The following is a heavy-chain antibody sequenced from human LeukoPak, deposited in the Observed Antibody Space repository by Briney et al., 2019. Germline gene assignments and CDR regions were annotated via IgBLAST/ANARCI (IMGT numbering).Heavy chain of an antibody. CDR1: GGSISGSSYY. CDR2: IYYSGST. V-gene: IGHV4-39*01. D-gene: IGHD6-6*01. Sequence: SETLSLTCTVSGGSISGSSYYWGWIRQPPGKGLEWIGSIYYSGSTYYNPSLKSRVTISVDTSKNQFSLKLSSVTAADTAVYYCARQSQASSSSGFDYWGQGTLVTVSS. CDR3: ARQSQASSSSGFDY. J-gene: IGHJ4*02.